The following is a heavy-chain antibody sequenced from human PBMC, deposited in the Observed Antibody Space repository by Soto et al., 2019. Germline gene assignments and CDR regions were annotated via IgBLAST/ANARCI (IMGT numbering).Heavy chain of an antibody. CDR3: GSRGNLRTASTFDS. CDR1: GFTFSDSY. J-gene: IGHJ4*02. V-gene: IGHV3-11*01. CDR2: IGSTGNTI. Sequence: QVQLVASGGGLVKPGGSLRLSCAASGFTFSDSYMRWFRQAPGKGLEWISYIGSTGNTIYYADSVKGRFTIARDNAKNSLYLQMNSRRDEYTAVYYCGSRGNLRTASTFDSWGQGTLVTVSS.